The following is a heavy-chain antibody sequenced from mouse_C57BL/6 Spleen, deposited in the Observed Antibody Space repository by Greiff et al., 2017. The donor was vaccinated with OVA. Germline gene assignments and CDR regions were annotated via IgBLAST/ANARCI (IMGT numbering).Heavy chain of an antibody. J-gene: IGHJ2*01. CDR2: IYPSDSET. V-gene: IGHV1-61*01. CDR1: GYTFTSYW. D-gene: IGHD2-4*01. CDR3: ARRDYERGCFDY. Sequence: QVKLQQPGAELVRPRYSVKLSCKASGYTFTSYWMDWVKQRPGQGLEWIGNIYPSDSETHYNQKFKDKATLTVDKSSSTAYMQLSSLTSEDSAVYYCARRDYERGCFDYWGQGTTLTVSS.